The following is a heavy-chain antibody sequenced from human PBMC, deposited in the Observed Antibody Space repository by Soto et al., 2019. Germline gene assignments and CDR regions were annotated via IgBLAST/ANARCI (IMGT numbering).Heavy chain of an antibody. D-gene: IGHD1-26*01. CDR2: IWYDGSNK. Sequence: QVQLVESGGGVVQPGRSLRLSCAASGFTFSSYGMHWVRQAPGKGLEWVAVIWYDGSNKYYADSVKGRFTISRDNSKNTLYLQMNSLRAEDTAVYYCARDSVPYYTAPGYYGMDVWGQGTTVTVSS. CDR1: GFTFSSYG. CDR3: ARDSVPYYTAPGYYGMDV. V-gene: IGHV3-33*01. J-gene: IGHJ6*02.